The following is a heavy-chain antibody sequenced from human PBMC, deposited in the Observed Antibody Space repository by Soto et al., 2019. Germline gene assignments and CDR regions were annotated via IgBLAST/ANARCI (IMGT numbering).Heavy chain of an antibody. CDR2: ICYSGTT. CDR3: AILARSRYYYHYIDV. D-gene: IGHD2-15*01. V-gene: IGHV4-39*01. J-gene: IGHJ6*03. Sequence: SETLSLTCTVSGGSFSSSSYCWGWIRQPPGEGLDWIGTICYSGTTYYNPPLKSRVTISVDTSKNQFSLKLSSVTAADTAVYYCAILARSRYYYHYIDVWGKGTTVTVSS. CDR1: GGSFSSSSYC.